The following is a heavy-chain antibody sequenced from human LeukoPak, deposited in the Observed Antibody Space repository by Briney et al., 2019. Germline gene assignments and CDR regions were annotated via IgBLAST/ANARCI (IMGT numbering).Heavy chain of an antibody. Sequence: SETLSLTCTVSGGSISSYYWSWIRQPPGKGLEWIGDIYYSGSTNYNPSLKSRVTISVDTSKNQFSLKLSSVTAADTAVYYCARDLVDILTGPYYYGMDVWGQGTTVAVSS. CDR2: IYYSGST. CDR1: GGSISSYY. D-gene: IGHD3-9*01. J-gene: IGHJ6*02. V-gene: IGHV4-59*01. CDR3: ARDLVDILTGPYYYGMDV.